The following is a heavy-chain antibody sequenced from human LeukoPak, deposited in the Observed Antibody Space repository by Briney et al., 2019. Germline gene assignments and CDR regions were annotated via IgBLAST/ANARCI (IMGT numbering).Heavy chain of an antibody. J-gene: IGHJ5*02. V-gene: IGHV1-46*01. CDR3: ARSHGYSSSSGRLYNWFDP. D-gene: IGHD6-13*01. CDR2: INPSGGST. CDR1: GYTFTSYY. Sequence: ASVKVSCKASGYTFTSYYMHWVRQAPGQGLEWMGIINPSGGSTSYAQKFQGRVTMTRDMSTSTVYMELSSLRSEDTAVYYCARSHGYSSSSGRLYNWFDPWGQGTLVTVSS.